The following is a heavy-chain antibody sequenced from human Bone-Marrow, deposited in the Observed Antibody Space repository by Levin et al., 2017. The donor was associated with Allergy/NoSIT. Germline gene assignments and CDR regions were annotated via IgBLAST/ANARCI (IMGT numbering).Heavy chain of an antibody. V-gene: IGHV4-4*02. CDR1: GGSISSTNW. Sequence: PSETLSLTCAVSGGSISSTNWWGWVRQPPGKGLEWIGQIYHSGINNYNPSLESRVTISVDKSRNQFSLRLTSVTAADTAVYFCARQGGYSGYDSPYYSYFYMDVWGKGTTVTVSS. CDR3: ARQGGYSGYDSPYYSYFYMDV. J-gene: IGHJ6*03. D-gene: IGHD5-12*01. CDR2: IYHSGIN.